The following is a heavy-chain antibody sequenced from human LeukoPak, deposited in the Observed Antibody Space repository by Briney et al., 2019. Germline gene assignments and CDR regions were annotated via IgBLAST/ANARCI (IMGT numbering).Heavy chain of an antibody. CDR2: ISGSGGST. J-gene: IGHJ4*02. V-gene: IGHV3-23*01. D-gene: IGHD3-10*01. CDR1: GFTFSNYA. CDR3: AKDKAVSGSFLNY. Sequence: GGSLRLSCAASGFTFSNYALSWVRQAPGKGLEWVSAISGSGGSTYYADSVKGRFAISRDNSKNTLYLQMDSLRAEDTAIYYCAKDKAVSGSFLNYWGQGTLVTVSS.